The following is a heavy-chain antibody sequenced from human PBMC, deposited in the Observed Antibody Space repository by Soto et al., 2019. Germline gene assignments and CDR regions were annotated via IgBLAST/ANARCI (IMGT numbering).Heavy chain of an antibody. D-gene: IGHD6-13*01. Sequence: ETLSLTCAVSGYSISSGYYWGWIRQPPGKGLEWIGSIYHSGSTYYNPSLKSRVTISVDTSKNQFSLKLSSVTAADTAVYYCARVLYSSSWYRMDVWGQGTTVTVSS. CDR2: IYHSGST. CDR1: GYSISSGYY. CDR3: ARVLYSSSWYRMDV. J-gene: IGHJ6*02. V-gene: IGHV4-38-2*01.